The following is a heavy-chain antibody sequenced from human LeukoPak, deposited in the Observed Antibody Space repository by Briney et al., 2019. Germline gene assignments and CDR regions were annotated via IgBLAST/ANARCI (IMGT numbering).Heavy chain of an antibody. CDR3: ARGPLPDYYDSSGYPYFDY. D-gene: IGHD3-22*01. V-gene: IGHV1-69*06. J-gene: IGHJ4*02. CDR2: IIPIFGTA. Sequence: SVKVSCKASGGTFSSYAISWVRQAPGQGLEWMGGIIPIFGTANYAQKFQGRVTITADKSTSTAYMELSSLRSEDTAVYYCARGPLPDYYDSSGYPYFDYWGQGTLVTVSS. CDR1: GGTFSSYA.